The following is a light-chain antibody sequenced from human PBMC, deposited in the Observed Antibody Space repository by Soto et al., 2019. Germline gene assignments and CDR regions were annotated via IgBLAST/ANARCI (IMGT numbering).Light chain of an antibody. Sequence: DIVMTQSPLSLPVTPGEPASISCRSSQSLLHSNGKNYLDWYLQKPGQSPQLLIYLGSNRASGVPDRFSGSGSGTEFTLTISSLQPDDFATYYCQQYNTYSPESFGQGTKVDIK. V-gene: IGKV2-28*01. J-gene: IGKJ1*01. CDR2: LGS. CDR1: QSLLHSNGKNY. CDR3: QQYNTYSPES.